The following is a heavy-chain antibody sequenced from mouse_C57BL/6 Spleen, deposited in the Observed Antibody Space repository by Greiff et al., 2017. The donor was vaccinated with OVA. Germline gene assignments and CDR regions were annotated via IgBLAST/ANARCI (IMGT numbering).Heavy chain of an antibody. CDR3: ARGRDVRYFDY. Sequence: QVQLQQPGAELVMPGASVKLSCKASGYTFTSYWMHWVKQRPGQGLEWIGEIDPSDSYTNYNQKFKGKSTLTVDKSSSTAYMQLSSLTSEDSAVYSCARGRDVRYFDYWGQGTTLTVSS. V-gene: IGHV1-69*01. D-gene: IGHD3-3*01. J-gene: IGHJ2*01. CDR1: GYTFTSYW. CDR2: IDPSDSYT.